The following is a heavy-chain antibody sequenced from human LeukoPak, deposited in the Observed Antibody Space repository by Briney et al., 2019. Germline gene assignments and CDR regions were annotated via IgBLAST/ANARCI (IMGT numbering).Heavy chain of an antibody. D-gene: IGHD5-12*01. Sequence: AGGSLRLSCAASGFTISGYWMHWVRQAPGKGLLWVSHINSDATSTTVADSVKGRFTISRDNAKNTLYLQMKSLRAEDTAVYYCAKGGGYEAQYYYYYLDVWGKGTTVTISS. J-gene: IGHJ6*03. CDR2: INSDATST. CDR3: AKGGGYEAQYYYYYLDV. V-gene: IGHV3-74*01. CDR1: GFTISGYW.